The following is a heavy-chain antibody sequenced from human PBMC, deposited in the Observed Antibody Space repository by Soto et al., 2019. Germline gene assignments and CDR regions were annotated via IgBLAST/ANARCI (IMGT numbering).Heavy chain of an antibody. D-gene: IGHD6-13*01. Sequence: GASVKVSCKASGYTFTSYGISWVRQAPGQGLEWMGWISAYNGNTNYAQKLQGRVTMTTDTSTSTAYMELRSLRSDDTAVYYCAREGKRYSSSWSIPTSGSYLSEYFQHWGQGTLVTVSS. J-gene: IGHJ1*01. V-gene: IGHV1-18*01. CDR1: GYTFTSYG. CDR2: ISAYNGNT. CDR3: AREGKRYSSSWSIPTSGSYLSEYFQH.